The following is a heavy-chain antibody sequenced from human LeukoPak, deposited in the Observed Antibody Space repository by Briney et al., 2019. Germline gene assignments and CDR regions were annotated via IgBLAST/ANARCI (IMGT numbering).Heavy chain of an antibody. CDR1: GFTFDDYG. CDR3: ARGRGYYYDSSGYTPGGY. Sequence: GGSLRLSCAASGFTFDDYGMSWVRQAPGKGLEWVSGLNWNGGSTGYADSVKGRFTISRDNAKNSLYLQMNSLRAEDTALYYCARGRGYYYDSSGYTPGGYWGQGTLVTVSS. D-gene: IGHD3-22*01. V-gene: IGHV3-20*04. J-gene: IGHJ4*02. CDR2: LNWNGGST.